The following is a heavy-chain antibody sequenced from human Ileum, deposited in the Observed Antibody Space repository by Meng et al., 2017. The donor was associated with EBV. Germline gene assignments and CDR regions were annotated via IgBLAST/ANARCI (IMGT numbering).Heavy chain of an antibody. V-gene: IGHV1-3*01. CDR2: INAGNGNT. Sequence: VQLVQVGDEVKKPGASVKVSCKDSGYTFTSYAMNWVRQAPGQRLEWMGWINAGNGNTKYSQKFQGRVTITRDTSASTAYMELSSLRSEDTAVYYCARDYDILTGYYNVMGWFDPWGQGTLVTVSS. CDR3: ARDYDILTGYYNVMGWFDP. J-gene: IGHJ5*02. D-gene: IGHD3-9*01. CDR1: GYTFTSYA.